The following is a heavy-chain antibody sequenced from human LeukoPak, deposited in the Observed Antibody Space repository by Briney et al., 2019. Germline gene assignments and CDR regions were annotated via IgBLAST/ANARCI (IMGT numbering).Heavy chain of an antibody. V-gene: IGHV4-59*11. CDR3: ARALRNSIMITFGGVMGETYFDY. J-gene: IGHJ4*02. CDR1: GGSISSHY. CDR2: IYYSGST. Sequence: SETLSLTCTVSGGSISSHYWSWIRQPPGKGLEWIGYIYYSGSTNYKPSLKSRVTISVDTSKNQFSLKLSSVTAADTAVYYCARALRNSIMITFGGVMGETYFDYWGQGTLVTVSS. D-gene: IGHD3-16*01.